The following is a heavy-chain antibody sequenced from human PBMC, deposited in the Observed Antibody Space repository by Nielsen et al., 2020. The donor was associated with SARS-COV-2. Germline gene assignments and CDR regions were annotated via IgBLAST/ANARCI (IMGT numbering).Heavy chain of an antibody. CDR1: GGSFSGYY. Sequence: SETLSLTCAVYGGSFSGYYWNWIRQPPGKGLEWIGEIHPSGNTNYNPSLESRVTISVDTSKNQFSLKLSSVTAADTAVYYCARHPYYYDSSQAFDIWGQGTMVTVSS. J-gene: IGHJ3*02. CDR2: IHPSGNT. V-gene: IGHV4-34*01. CDR3: ARHPYYYDSSQAFDI. D-gene: IGHD3-22*01.